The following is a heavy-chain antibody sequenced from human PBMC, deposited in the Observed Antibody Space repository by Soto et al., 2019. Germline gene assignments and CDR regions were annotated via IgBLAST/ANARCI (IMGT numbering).Heavy chain of an antibody. CDR3: AKEHYNRYYYYGMDV. CDR1: GFTFSRYA. J-gene: IGHJ6*02. D-gene: IGHD4-4*01. V-gene: IGHV3-23*01. Sequence: EVQLLESGGGLVQPGGSLRLSCAASGFTFSRYAMSWVRQAPGKGLEWVSVISGSGDSTYYADSVKGRFTISRDNSKHTLDLQMNSLRAEDPAVYYCAKEHYNRYYYYGMDVWGQGTAVTVSS. CDR2: ISGSGDST.